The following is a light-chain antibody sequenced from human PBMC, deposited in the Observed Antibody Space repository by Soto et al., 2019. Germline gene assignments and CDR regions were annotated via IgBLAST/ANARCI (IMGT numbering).Light chain of an antibody. CDR1: SSDVGGYNY. CDR3: SSYTSSSNSRV. CDR2: DVS. Sequence: QSVLTQPASVSGSPGQSITISCTGTSSDVGGYNYVSWYQQHPGKAPKLMIYDVSNRLSGVSNRFSGSKSGNTASLTISGLQAEDEADYYCSSYTSSSNSRVFGTGTKVTVL. V-gene: IGLV2-14*01. J-gene: IGLJ1*01.